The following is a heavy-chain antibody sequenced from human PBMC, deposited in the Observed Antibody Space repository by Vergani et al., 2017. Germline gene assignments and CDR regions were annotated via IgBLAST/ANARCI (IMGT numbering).Heavy chain of an antibody. CDR2: IYYSGST. Sequence: QVQLQESGPGLVKPSETLSLTCTVSGGSISSYYWSWIRQPPGKGLEWIGSIYYSGSTNYNPSLKSRVTISVDTSKNQFSLKLRSVTAADTAVYYCASTRGGELWDGWCFDLWGRGTLVTVSS. V-gene: IGHV4-59*01. J-gene: IGHJ2*01. CDR3: ASTRGGELWDGWCFDL. D-gene: IGHD3-16*01. CDR1: GGSISSYY.